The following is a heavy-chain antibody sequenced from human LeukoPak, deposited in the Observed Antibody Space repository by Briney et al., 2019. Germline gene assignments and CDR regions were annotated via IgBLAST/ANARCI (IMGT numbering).Heavy chain of an antibody. D-gene: IGHD6-19*01. V-gene: IGHV3-7*01. Sequence: GGSLRLSCAASGFTFSSYLMSWVRQAPXXXXEWVANIKQDGSEKYYVDSVKGRFTISRDNAKNSLYLQMNSLRAEDTAVYYCIAVAGSLHYWGQGTLVTVSS. CDR3: IAVAGSLHY. CDR1: GFTFSSYL. CDR2: IKQDGSEK. J-gene: IGHJ4*02.